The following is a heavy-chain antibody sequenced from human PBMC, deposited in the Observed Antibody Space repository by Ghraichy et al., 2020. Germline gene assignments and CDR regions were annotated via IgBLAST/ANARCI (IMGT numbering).Heavy chain of an antibody. V-gene: IGHV4-59*01. CDR2: IYYSGST. J-gene: IGHJ5*02. CDR3: ARDAWIASNWFDP. CDR1: GGSISSYY. Sequence: SETLSLTCTVSGGSISSYYWSWIRQPPGKGLEWIGYIYYSGSTNYNPSLKSRVTISVDTSKNQFSLKLSSVTAADTAVYYCARDAWIASNWFDPWGQGTLVTVSS. D-gene: IGHD2-2*03.